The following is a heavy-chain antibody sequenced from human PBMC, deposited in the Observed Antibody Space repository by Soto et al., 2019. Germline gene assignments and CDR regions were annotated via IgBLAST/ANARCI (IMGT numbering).Heavy chain of an antibody. CDR2: ISGSGDST. Sequence: EVQLLESGGGLVQPGGSLRLSCAASGFTFSSYAMSWVRQAPGKGLEWVSVISGSGDSTYYADSVKGRFTISRDNSKNTLYLQMNRLRAEDTAVYYCARRGSGSYYDYWGQGTLVTVSS. D-gene: IGHD1-26*01. CDR1: GFTFSSYA. V-gene: IGHV3-23*01. CDR3: ARRGSGSYYDY. J-gene: IGHJ4*02.